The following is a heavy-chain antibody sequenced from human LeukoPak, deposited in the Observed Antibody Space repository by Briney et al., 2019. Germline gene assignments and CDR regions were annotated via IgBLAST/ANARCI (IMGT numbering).Heavy chain of an antibody. CDR3: ARVNCSSTSCRFKFLDY. CDR1: GYTFTNYD. D-gene: IGHD2-2*01. J-gene: IGHJ4*02. Sequence: GASVKVSCKASGYTFTNYDINWVRQATGQGLEWMGWMNPNTGNTGYAQKFQGRVTMTRNTSISTAYMELSSLRSEDTAIYYCARVNCSSTSCRFKFLDYWGQGTLVTVSS. CDR2: MNPNTGNT. V-gene: IGHV1-8*01.